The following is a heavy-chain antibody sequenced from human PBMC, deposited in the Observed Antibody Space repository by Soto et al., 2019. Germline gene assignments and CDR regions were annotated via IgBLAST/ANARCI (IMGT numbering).Heavy chain of an antibody. CDR1: GYTFTTYD. V-gene: IGHV1-8*01. D-gene: IGHD3-3*01. CDR3: ARERKFDFWRKGLDV. Sequence: ASVKVSCKASGYTFTTYDINWVRQAPGQGLEWLGWMDPNSGSPGYAQNFQGRITMTRNISRNTAHMELSSLQSEDTAVYYCARERKFDFWRKGLDVWGQGTTVTVSS. J-gene: IGHJ6*02. CDR2: MDPNSGSP.